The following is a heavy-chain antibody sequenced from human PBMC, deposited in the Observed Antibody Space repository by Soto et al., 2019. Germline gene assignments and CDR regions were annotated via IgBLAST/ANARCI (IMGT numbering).Heavy chain of an antibody. CDR3: ARDWYYSIDY. V-gene: IGHV3-74*01. J-gene: IGHJ4*02. CDR1: VFSFSTTW. CDR2: ITSDGSST. Sequence: GGSLRLSCAASVFSFSTTWMHWVRQVPGKGLVWVSRITSDGSSTTYADSVKGRFTISRDNAKNTLYLQMNSLRVEDTAVYYCARDWYYSIDYWGQGTLVTVS. D-gene: IGHD2-21*01.